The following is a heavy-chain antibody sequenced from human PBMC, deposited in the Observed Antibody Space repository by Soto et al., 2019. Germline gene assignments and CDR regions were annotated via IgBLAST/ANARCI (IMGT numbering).Heavy chain of an antibody. V-gene: IGHV1-46*01. CDR1: GYTFTRYY. Sequence: ASVKVSCKASGYTFTRYYMHWVRQAPGQGLEWMGIINPSGGSTSYAQKFQGRVTMTRDTSTSTVYMELSSLRSEDTAVYYCARDGRAAGIYYYYGMDVWGQGTTVTVSS. CDR3: ARDGRAAGIYYYYGMDV. J-gene: IGHJ6*02. CDR2: INPSGGST. D-gene: IGHD6-13*01.